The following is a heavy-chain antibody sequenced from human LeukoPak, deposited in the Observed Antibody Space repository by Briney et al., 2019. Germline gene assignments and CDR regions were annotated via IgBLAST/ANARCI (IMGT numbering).Heavy chain of an antibody. CDR3: ARDLGYNYGYVGAFDI. Sequence: PGGSLRLSCAASGFTVSSYYMTWVRQAPGKGLEWVSVIYSGGSTYYADSVRGRVAISRDNSKNTLYLQMNTLRAEDTAVYYCARDLGYNYGYVGAFDIWGQGTLVTVSS. J-gene: IGHJ3*02. CDR1: GFTVSSYY. V-gene: IGHV3-66*01. CDR2: IYSGGST. D-gene: IGHD5-18*01.